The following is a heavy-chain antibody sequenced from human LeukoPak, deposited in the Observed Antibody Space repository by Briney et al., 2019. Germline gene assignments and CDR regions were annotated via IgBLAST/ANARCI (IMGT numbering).Heavy chain of an antibody. D-gene: IGHD3-10*01. V-gene: IGHV1-18*01. CDR1: GYTFTSYG. Sequence: GASVKVSCKASGYTFTSYGISWVRQAPGQGLEWMGWMSAFNGKTHYAQKLQGRVTMTTDTSTITAYMELRSLRSYDTAVYYCARIWAYDSGSYLSVWGQGTLVTVSS. CDR3: ARIWAYDSGSYLSV. CDR2: MSAFNGKT. J-gene: IGHJ4*02.